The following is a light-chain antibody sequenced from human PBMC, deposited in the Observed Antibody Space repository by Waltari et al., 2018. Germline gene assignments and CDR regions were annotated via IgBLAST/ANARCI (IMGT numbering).Light chain of an antibody. J-gene: IGLJ3*02. CDR1: SAHIGAVSA. Sequence: QSVLPQPPSVSGAPGPTVTISCTGSSAHIGAVSAVHWYQHLPGTAPNVLIYDNINRPSGVPDRFSGSTSGASASLAITGLQAGDEADYYCQSYDNNLNAWVFGGGTKLTVL. CDR3: QSYDNNLNAWV. CDR2: DNI. V-gene: IGLV1-40*01.